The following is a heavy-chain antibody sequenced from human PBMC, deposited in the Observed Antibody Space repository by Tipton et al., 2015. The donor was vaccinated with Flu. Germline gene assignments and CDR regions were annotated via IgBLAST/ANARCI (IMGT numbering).Heavy chain of an antibody. CDR3: ARAVGSSSSY. CDR1: GFTFSSYW. J-gene: IGHJ4*02. CDR2: INQDGSVK. D-gene: IGHD6-6*01. Sequence: GSLRLSCAASGFTFSSYWMTWVRQASGKGLEWVANINQDGSVKYYLDSVKGRFTISRDNAKNSLYLQMNSLRAEDTAVYYCARAVGSSSSYWGQGTLVTVSS. V-gene: IGHV3-7*01.